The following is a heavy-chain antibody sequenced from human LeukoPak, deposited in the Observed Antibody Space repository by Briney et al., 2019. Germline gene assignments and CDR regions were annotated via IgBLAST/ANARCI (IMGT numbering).Heavy chain of an antibody. CDR2: IYIGGTT. Sequence: SETLSLTCTVSGYSISSGYHWGWIRQPPGKGLEWIGSIYIGGTTFHNPSLKSRVTILLDTSKNQFSLGLSSVTAADTAVYHCARSGDKGYCSTTSCYGFDYWGQGILVTVSS. J-gene: IGHJ4*02. CDR1: GYSISSGYH. CDR3: ARSGDKGYCSTTSCYGFDY. V-gene: IGHV4-38-2*02. D-gene: IGHD2-2*01.